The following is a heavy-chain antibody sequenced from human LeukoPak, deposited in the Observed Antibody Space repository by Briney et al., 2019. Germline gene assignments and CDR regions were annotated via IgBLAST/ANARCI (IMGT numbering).Heavy chain of an antibody. J-gene: IGHJ4*02. CDR3: AKDKGSVAGGGRFDS. V-gene: IGHV3-23*01. CDR2: ISGSGGNT. Sequence: GGSLRLSCAASGFTFSSYGMSWVRQVPGKGLEWVSGISGSGGNTYYADSVKGRFTISRDNSKNTLYLQVNSLRAEDTAVYYCAKDKGSVAGGGRFDSWGQGTLVTVSS. CDR1: GFTFSSYG. D-gene: IGHD6-19*01.